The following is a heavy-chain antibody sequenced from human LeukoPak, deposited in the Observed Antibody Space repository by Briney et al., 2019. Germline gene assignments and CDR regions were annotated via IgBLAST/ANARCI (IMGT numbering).Heavy chain of an antibody. D-gene: IGHD6-6*01. J-gene: IGHJ4*02. CDR2: ISSSSTNM. Sequence: GGSLRLSCAASGFTFSTYSMNWVRQAPGKGLQWISYISSSSTNMYYADSVKGRFTISRDNAKNSLYLQMNSLRAEDTAVYYCAREYSSSSGRSFDYWGQGTLVTVSS. V-gene: IGHV3-48*01. CDR1: GFTFSTYS. CDR3: AREYSSSSGRSFDY.